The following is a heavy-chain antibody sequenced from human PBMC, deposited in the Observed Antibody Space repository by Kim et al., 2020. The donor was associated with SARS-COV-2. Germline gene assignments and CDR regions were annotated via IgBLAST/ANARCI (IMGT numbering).Heavy chain of an antibody. Sequence: SVKVSCKASGGTFSSYAISWVRQAPGQGLEWMGGIIPIFGTANYAQKFQGRVTITADESTSTAYMELSSLRSEDTAVYYCARDYYDSSGYSLPHYWGQGTLVTVSS. V-gene: IGHV1-69*13. CDR3: ARDYYDSSGYSLPHY. CDR1: GGTFSSYA. CDR2: IIPIFGTA. J-gene: IGHJ4*02. D-gene: IGHD3-22*01.